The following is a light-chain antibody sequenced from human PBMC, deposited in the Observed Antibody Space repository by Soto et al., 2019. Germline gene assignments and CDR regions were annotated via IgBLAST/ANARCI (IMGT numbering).Light chain of an antibody. J-gene: IGKJ1*01. CDR1: QFISSW. V-gene: IGKV1-5*01. CDR2: DTS. CDR3: QQYDTHSWT. Sequence: EILMTPSPSTLSASVGDRVTITCRASQFISSWLAWYQQKPGKAPRLLIYDTSTLASGVPSRFSGSGSGTEFTLTISSLQPDDFATYYCQQYDTHSWTFGHGTKVDIK.